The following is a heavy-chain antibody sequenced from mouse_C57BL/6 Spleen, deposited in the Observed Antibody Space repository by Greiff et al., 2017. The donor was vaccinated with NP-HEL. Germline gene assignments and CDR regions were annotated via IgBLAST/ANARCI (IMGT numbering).Heavy chain of an antibody. CDR2: IRNKANNHAT. J-gene: IGHJ4*01. CDR1: GFTFSDAW. Sequence: EVMLVESGGGLVQPGGSMKLSCAASGFTFSDAWMDWVRQSPEKGLEWVAEIRNKANNHATYYAESVKGRFTISRDDSKSSVYLQMNSLRAEDTGIYYCTRGPNYYAMDYWGQGTSVTVSS. CDR3: TRGPNYYAMDY. V-gene: IGHV6-6*01.